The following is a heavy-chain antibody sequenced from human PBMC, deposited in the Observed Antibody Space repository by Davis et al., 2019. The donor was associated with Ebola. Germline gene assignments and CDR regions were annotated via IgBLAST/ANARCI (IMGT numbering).Heavy chain of an antibody. CDR2: ISGSGDST. V-gene: IGHV3-23*01. J-gene: IGHJ4*02. D-gene: IGHD3-16*01. Sequence: GESLKISCAASGFTFSSYRMHWVRQAPGKGLEWVSSISGSGDSTYYADSVKGRFTISRDNVQNTLYFQMNSLRVDDTAIYYCAKVSFRFWDIWGQGVLVTVSS. CDR1: GFTFSSYR. CDR3: AKVSFRFWDI.